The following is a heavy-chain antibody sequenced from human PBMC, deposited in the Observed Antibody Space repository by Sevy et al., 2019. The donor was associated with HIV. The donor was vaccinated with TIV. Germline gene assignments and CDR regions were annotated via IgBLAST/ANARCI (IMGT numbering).Heavy chain of an antibody. D-gene: IGHD6-19*01. CDR2: ITFSSNYI. V-gene: IGHV3-21*01. J-gene: IGHJ4*02. Sequence: GGSLRLSCIASGFTFSTYRMNWVRQAPGKGLEWVSSITFSSNYIYYADSVKGRFTISRDNAKNSLYLQMNSLRAEDTAVYYCAREDTSGWYGFDYWGQGTLVTVSS. CDR1: GFTFSTYR. CDR3: AREDTSGWYGFDY.